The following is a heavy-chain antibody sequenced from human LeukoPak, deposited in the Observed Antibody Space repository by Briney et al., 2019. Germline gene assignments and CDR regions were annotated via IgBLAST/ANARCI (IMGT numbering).Heavy chain of an antibody. V-gene: IGHV3-7*01. J-gene: IGHJ4*02. D-gene: IGHD3-22*01. CDR3: ARSPFGIVVVIMD. CDR1: GLTFSSYW. CDR2: IKQDGSEK. Sequence: GGSLRLSCAASGLTFSSYWMSWVRQAPGKGLEWVANIKQDGSEKYYVDSVKGRFTISRDNAKNSLYLQMNSLRAEDTAVYYCARSPFGIVVVIMDWGQGTLVTVSS.